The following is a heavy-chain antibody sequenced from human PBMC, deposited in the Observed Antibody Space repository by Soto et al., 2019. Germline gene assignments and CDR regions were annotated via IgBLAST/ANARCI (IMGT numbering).Heavy chain of an antibody. V-gene: IGHV1-24*01. D-gene: IGHD6-13*01. CDR2: FDPEDGET. Sequence: ASVKVSCKVSGYTLTELSMHWVRQAPGKGLEWMGGFDPEDGETIYAQKFQGRVTMTEDTSTDTAYMELSSLRSEDTAVYYCAVAAAGTNWPGFDYWAQRSLVTVSS. J-gene: IGHJ4*02. CDR1: GYTLTELS. CDR3: AVAAAGTNWPGFDY.